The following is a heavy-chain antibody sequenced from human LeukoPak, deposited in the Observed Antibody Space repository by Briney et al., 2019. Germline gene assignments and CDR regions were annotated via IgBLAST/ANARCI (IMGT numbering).Heavy chain of an antibody. J-gene: IGHJ4*02. CDR1: GFSLSTSGVG. D-gene: IGHD3-22*01. V-gene: IGHV2-5*02. CDR3: AHRQYYYDSSGYWVN. CDR2: IYWDDDK. Sequence: SGPTLVNPTQTLTLTCTFSGFSLSTSGVGVGWIRQPPGKALEWLALIYWDDDKRYSPSLKSRLTITKDTSKNQVVLTMTNMDPVDTATYCCAHRQYYYDSSGYWVNWGQGTLVTVSS.